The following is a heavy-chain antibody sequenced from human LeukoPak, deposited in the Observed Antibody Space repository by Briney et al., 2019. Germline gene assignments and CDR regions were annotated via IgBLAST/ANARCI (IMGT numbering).Heavy chain of an antibody. CDR1: GYTFTNYD. J-gene: IGHJ4*02. CDR3: ARGISDGEYEGGRGS. D-gene: IGHD4-17*01. CDR2: MSPNTVNT. Sequence: ASVKVSCKASGYTFTNYDINWVRQAPGRGLELMGWMSPNTVNTGYAQKFQGRLTMTKNASITTAYMELSSLTSEDTAVYYCARGISDGEYEGGRGSWGQGTLVTVSS. V-gene: IGHV1-8*01.